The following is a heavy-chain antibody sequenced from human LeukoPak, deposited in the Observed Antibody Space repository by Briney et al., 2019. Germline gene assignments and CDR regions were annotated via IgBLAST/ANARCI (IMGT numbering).Heavy chain of an antibody. Sequence: GGSLRLSCAASGFTFDDYAMHWVRQAPGKGLEWVSGISWNSGSIGYADSVKGRFTISRDNAKNSLYLQMNSLGAEDTALYYCAKGRYCSGGSCYSGFDPWGQGTLVTVSS. V-gene: IGHV3-9*01. J-gene: IGHJ5*02. CDR3: AKGRYCSGGSCYSGFDP. D-gene: IGHD2-15*01. CDR2: ISWNSGSI. CDR1: GFTFDDYA.